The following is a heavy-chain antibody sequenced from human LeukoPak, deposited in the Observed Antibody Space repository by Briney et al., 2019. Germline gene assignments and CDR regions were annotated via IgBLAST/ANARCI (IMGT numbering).Heavy chain of an antibody. CDR3: AKDRWGSGSYYSYFDY. CDR1: GFTFSSYA. J-gene: IGHJ4*02. CDR2: ISGSGGST. D-gene: IGHD1-26*01. Sequence: GGSLRLSCAASGFTFSSYAMSWVRQAPGKGPEWVSAISGSGGSTYYADSVKGRFTISRDNSKNTLYLQMNSLRAEDTAVYYCAKDRWGSGSYYSYFDYWGQGTLVTVSS. V-gene: IGHV3-23*01.